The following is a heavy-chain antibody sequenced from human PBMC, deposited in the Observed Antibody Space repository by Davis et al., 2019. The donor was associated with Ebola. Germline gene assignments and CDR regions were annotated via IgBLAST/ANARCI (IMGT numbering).Heavy chain of an antibody. D-gene: IGHD3-22*01. Sequence: ASVTVSCKASGYTFTAYYMHWVRQAPGQGLEWMGRINPNSGGTNYAQKFQGRVTLTRDTSISTAYMELSRLTSDDTAVYYCARGAIAMIVVPRDYYYGMDVWGQGTTVTVSS. CDR1: GYTFTAYY. V-gene: IGHV1-2*06. CDR2: INPNSGGT. CDR3: ARGAIAMIVVPRDYYYGMDV. J-gene: IGHJ6*02.